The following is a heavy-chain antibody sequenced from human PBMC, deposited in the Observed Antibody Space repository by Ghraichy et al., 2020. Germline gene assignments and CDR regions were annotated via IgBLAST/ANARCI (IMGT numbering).Heavy chain of an antibody. V-gene: IGHV3-48*02. CDR1: GFTFSSYS. CDR3: VRDNGGSGSYYTPYSFDF. Sequence: GGSLRLSCAASGFTFSSYSMNWVRQAPGKGLEWLSFISSSSSTIHYADSGKGRFTISRDNAKKSLYLQMYGLRDEDTATYYCVRDNGGSGSYYTPYSFDFWGQGTLVTVSS. J-gene: IGHJ4*02. CDR2: ISSSSSTI. D-gene: IGHD3-10*01.